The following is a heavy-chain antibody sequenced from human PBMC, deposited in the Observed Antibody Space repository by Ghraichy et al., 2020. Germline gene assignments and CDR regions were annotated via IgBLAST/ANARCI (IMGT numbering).Heavy chain of an antibody. J-gene: IGHJ6*03. CDR3: ARESRCSSTSCQLSYYYYMDV. CDR1: GFTFSSYW. V-gene: IGHV3-7*01. D-gene: IGHD2-2*01. Sequence: GGSLRLSCAASGFTFSSYWMSWVRQAPGKGLEWVANIKQDGSEKYYVDSVKGRFTISRDNAKNSLYLQMNSLRAEDTAVYYCARESRCSSTSCQLSYYYYMDVWGKGTTVTVSS. CDR2: IKQDGSEK.